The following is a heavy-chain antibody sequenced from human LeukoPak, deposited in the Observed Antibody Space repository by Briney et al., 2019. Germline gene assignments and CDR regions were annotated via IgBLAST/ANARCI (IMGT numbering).Heavy chain of an antibody. CDR2: IYSGGST. V-gene: IGHV3-53*01. Sequence: GGSLRLSCAASGFTVSNNYMSWVRQAPGKGLEWVSVIYSGGSTYYADSVKGRFTISRDSSKNTLYLQMSSLRVDDTAVYYCAKAASSSWPSYYYGMDVWGQGTTVTVSS. CDR1: GFTVSNNY. D-gene: IGHD6-13*01. CDR3: AKAASSSWPSYYYGMDV. J-gene: IGHJ6*02.